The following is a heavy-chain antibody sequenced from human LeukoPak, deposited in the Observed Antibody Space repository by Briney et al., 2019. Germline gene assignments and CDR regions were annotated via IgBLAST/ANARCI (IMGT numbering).Heavy chain of an antibody. Sequence: PGGSLRLSCAVSGFTFSSYEMNWVRQAPGKGLEWVSYISSSGFAMYYADSVEGRFTISRDNARNSLYLQMNSLRAEDTAVYYCARQSSIWNDGTNTDFNSWGQGTLVTVSS. CDR1: GFTFSSYE. CDR2: ISSSGFAM. V-gene: IGHV3-48*03. D-gene: IGHD1-1*01. J-gene: IGHJ4*02. CDR3: ARQSSIWNDGTNTDFNS.